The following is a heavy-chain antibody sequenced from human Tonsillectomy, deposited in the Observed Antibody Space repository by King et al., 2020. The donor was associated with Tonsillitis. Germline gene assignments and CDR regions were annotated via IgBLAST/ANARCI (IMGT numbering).Heavy chain of an antibody. Sequence: HVQLVESGGGVVQPGGSLRLSCVASGFIFSNYGMHWVRQAPGKGLEWVTFIHYDGTNEYYADSVKGRFTISRDNSKNTLYLQMNSLRAEDTAVYYCAEDRAAGLIYYWGQGTLVTVSS. CDR3: AEDRAAGLIYY. D-gene: IGHD6-13*01. CDR2: IHYDGTNE. J-gene: IGHJ4*02. V-gene: IGHV3-30*02. CDR1: GFIFSNYG.